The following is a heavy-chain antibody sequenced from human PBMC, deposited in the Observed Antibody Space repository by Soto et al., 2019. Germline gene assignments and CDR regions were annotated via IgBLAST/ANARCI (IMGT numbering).Heavy chain of an antibody. D-gene: IGHD3-16*01. CDR1: GFTFSSYA. CDR2: VSRAGTYT. Sequence: EVQLLESGGDVVRPGGCMRLSCAASGFTFSSYAMCWVCRAPGRGLEWVAGVSRAGTYTFYRDSVRGRFSISRDNSRDTVDLYMNALRGDDTAVYFCVKYTVTEDLGESWGQGTLVSVSS. J-gene: IGHJ5*02. CDR3: VKYTVTEDLGES. V-gene: IGHV3-23*01.